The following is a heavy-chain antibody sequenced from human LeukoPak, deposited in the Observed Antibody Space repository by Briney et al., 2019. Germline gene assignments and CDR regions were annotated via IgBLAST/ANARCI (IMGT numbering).Heavy chain of an antibody. V-gene: IGHV1-2*04. Sequence: ASVKVSCKASGYTFTGYYMHWVRQAPGQGLEWMGWTNPNSGGTNYAQKFQGWVTMTRDTSISTAYMELSRLRSDDTAVYYCARASYYDYVWGSFVWFDPWGQGTLVTVSS. CDR3: ARASYYDYVWGSFVWFDP. CDR2: TNPNSGGT. CDR1: GYTFTGYY. J-gene: IGHJ5*02. D-gene: IGHD3-16*01.